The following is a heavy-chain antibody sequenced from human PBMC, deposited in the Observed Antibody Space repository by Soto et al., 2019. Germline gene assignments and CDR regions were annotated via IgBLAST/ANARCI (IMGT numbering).Heavy chain of an antibody. CDR3: ARDRDDYGSGNYYNRIDF. V-gene: IGHV1-69*01. D-gene: IGHD3-10*01. Sequence: QVQLVQSGAEVKKPGSSVKVSCKASGGIFSTYAISWLRQAPGQGLEWMGGIIPLFGTQNYSQRFQGRVTITADESTSTAYMELSRLRSEDTAVYYCARDRDDYGSGNYYNRIDFWGQGTLVTVS. J-gene: IGHJ4*02. CDR2: IIPLFGTQ. CDR1: GGIFSTYA.